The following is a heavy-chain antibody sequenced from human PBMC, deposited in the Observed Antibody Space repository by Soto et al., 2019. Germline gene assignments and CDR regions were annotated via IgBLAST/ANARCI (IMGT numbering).Heavy chain of an antibody. V-gene: IGHV4-34*01. CDR1: EGTIVGYY. D-gene: IGHD4-17*01. Sequence: FVTHRHSYTVYEGTIVGYYWSWIRQPPGKGLEWIGEINHSGSTNYNPSLKSRVTISVDTSKNQFSLKLSSVTAADTAVYYCARADSTHAFDYWGQGTLVTVSS. J-gene: IGHJ4*02. CDR3: ARADSTHAFDY. CDR2: INHSGST.